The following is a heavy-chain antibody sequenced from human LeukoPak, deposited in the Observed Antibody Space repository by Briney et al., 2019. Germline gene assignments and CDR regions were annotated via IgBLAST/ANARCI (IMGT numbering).Heavy chain of an antibody. D-gene: IGHD4/OR15-4a*01. CDR1: GFTLSSIA. J-gene: IGHJ6*02. Sequence: GGPLRLSCAPSGFTLSSIAMHWGRKAPAKGLEWVAAISYDGSIKYFANSVKDRFTISRDNSKKTLYLRLNSLRVEDTAVYYCAKSQVPHNYFYYAMDVWGLRTPVIVSS. CDR2: ISYDGSIK. CDR3: AKSQVPHNYFYYAMDV. V-gene: IGHV3-30-3*02.